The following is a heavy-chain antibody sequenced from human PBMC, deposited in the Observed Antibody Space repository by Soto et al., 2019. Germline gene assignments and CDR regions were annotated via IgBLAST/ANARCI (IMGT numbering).Heavy chain of an antibody. Sequence: QVQLVESGGGVVQPGRSLRLSCAASGFTFNNYAMHGVRQAPGKGLEWEALISYDGSNKYYADSVKGRFTISRDNSKNTLYLQMNSLRAEETAVYYCARVPLWGTAMFLWYFDLWGRGTLVTVSS. CDR3: ARVPLWGTAMFLWYFDL. D-gene: IGHD5-18*01. V-gene: IGHV3-30-3*01. J-gene: IGHJ2*01. CDR2: ISYDGSNK. CDR1: GFTFNNYA.